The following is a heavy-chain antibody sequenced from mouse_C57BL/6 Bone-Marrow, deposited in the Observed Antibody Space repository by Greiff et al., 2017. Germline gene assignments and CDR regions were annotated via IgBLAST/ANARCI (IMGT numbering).Heavy chain of an antibody. J-gene: IGHJ3*01. CDR2: ISGGGSYT. CDR3: ARDGLGGFAY. CDR1: GFTFSSYA. V-gene: IGHV5-4*01. D-gene: IGHD3-3*01. Sequence: DVKLVESGGGLVKPGGSLKLSCAASGFTFSSYAMSWVRQTPEKRLEWVATISGGGSYTYYPDNVKGRFTISRDNAKNNLYLQMSHLKSEDTAMYYCARDGLGGFAYWGQGTLVAVSS.